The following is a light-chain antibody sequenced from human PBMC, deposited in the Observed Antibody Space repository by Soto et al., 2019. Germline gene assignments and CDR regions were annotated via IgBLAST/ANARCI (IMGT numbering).Light chain of an antibody. CDR2: AAS. V-gene: IGKV1D-12*01. J-gene: IGKJ2*01. CDR1: QSINNW. Sequence: DIQMTQSPSSVSASVGDRVTITCRASQSINNWLAWYQQKPGKAPKLLIYAASNLQSGVPSRFSGSGSGTDFTLTISSLQPEDFATYYCQQANSFPQTFGQGTKLEIK. CDR3: QQANSFPQT.